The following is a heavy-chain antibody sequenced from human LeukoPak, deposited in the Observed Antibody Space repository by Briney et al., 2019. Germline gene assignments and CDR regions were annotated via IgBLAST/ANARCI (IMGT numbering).Heavy chain of an antibody. V-gene: IGHV3-49*04. Sequence: GGSLRLSCTASGFTFGDYAMSWVRQAPGKGLEWVGFIRSKAYGGTTEYAASVKGRFNTSRDDSKGIAYLQMNSLKTEDTAVYYCTRAQVGYSYGSGYYMDVWGKGTTVTISS. D-gene: IGHD5-18*01. CDR2: IRSKAYGGTT. CDR3: TRAQVGYSYGSGYYMDV. CDR1: GFTFGDYA. J-gene: IGHJ6*03.